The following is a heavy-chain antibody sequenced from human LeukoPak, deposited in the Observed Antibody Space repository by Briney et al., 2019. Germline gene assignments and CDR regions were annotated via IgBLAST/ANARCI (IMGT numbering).Heavy chain of an antibody. J-gene: IGHJ4*02. CDR1: GFTFSTYA. CDR2: ISNNGDSA. CDR3: VKDRCDRATCPEV. D-gene: IGHD1-14*01. V-gene: IGHV3-23*01. Sequence: PGGSLRLSCAASGFTFSTYAMSWVRQAPGEGLEWVSGISNNGDSAYYADSVKGRFTISRDNPKNTLHLQMSSLRAEDTALYYCVKDRCDRATCPEVWGQGTLVTVPS.